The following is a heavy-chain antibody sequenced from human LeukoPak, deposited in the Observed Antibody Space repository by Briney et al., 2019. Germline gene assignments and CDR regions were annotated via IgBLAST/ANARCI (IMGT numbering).Heavy chain of an antibody. CDR1: GYTFTSYD. J-gene: IGHJ6*03. D-gene: IGHD3-10*01. CDR3: ATQYGSGSYYYYYYMDV. Sequence: ASVKVSCKASGYTFTSYDINWVRQATGQGLEWMGWMNPNSGNTGYAQKFQGRVTMTRNTSISTAYMELSSLRSEDTAVYYCATQYGSGSYYYYYYMDVWGKGTTVIVSS. CDR2: MNPNSGNT. V-gene: IGHV1-8*01.